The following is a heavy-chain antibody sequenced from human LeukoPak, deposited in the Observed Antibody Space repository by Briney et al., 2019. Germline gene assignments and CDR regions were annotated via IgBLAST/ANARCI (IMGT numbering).Heavy chain of an antibody. Sequence: GGSLRLSCAASGFTFSSYAMHWVRQAPGKGLEWVAVISYDGSNKYYADSVKGRFTISRDNSKNTLYLQMNSLRAEDTAVYYCAGAWGSPRGYFDYWGQGTLVTVSS. CDR2: ISYDGSNK. CDR3: AGAWGSPRGYFDY. D-gene: IGHD2-15*01. V-gene: IGHV3-30*04. CDR1: GFTFSSYA. J-gene: IGHJ4*02.